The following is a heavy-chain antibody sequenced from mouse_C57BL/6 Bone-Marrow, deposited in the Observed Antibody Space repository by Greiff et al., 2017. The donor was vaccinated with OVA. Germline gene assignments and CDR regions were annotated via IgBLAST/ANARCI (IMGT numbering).Heavy chain of an antibody. V-gene: IGHV1-54*01. J-gene: IGHJ3*01. CDR1: GYAFTNYL. CDR2: INPGSGGT. D-gene: IGHD2-3*01. Sequence: QVQLQQSGAELVRPGTSVKVSCKASGYAFTNYLIEWVKQRPGQGLEWIGVINPGSGGTNYNEKFKGKATLTADKSSSTAYMQLSSLTSEDSAVYFGAGGWLLAWFAYWGQGTRVTVSA. CDR3: AGGWLLAWFAY.